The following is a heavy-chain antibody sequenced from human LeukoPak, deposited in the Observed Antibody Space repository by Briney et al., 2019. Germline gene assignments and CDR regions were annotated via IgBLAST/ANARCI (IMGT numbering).Heavy chain of an antibody. Sequence: SQTLSLTCTVSGGSISSGGYYWSWIRQPPGKGLEWIGYIYHSGSTYYNPSLKSRVTISVDRSKNQFSLKLSSVTAADTAVYYCARLNRIAAPAFDIWGQGTMVTVSS. J-gene: IGHJ3*02. D-gene: IGHD6-6*01. CDR1: GGSISSGGYY. CDR2: IYHSGST. CDR3: ARLNRIAAPAFDI. V-gene: IGHV4-30-2*01.